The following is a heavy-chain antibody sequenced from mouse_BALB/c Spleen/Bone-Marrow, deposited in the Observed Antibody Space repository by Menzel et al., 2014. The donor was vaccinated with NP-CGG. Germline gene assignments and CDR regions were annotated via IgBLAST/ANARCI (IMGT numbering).Heavy chain of an antibody. CDR1: GYTFTDYW. D-gene: IGHD2-13*01. J-gene: IGHJ3*01. Sequence: QVQLQQSGAELVMPGASVKMSCKASGYTFTDYWIHWVKQRPGQGLEWIGAIDTSYTYTTYNQKFKGKATLTVDASSSTAYIQLSSLTSEDSAVYYCADIYYGDYGWFSDWGQGTLVTVSA. CDR2: IDTSYTYT. V-gene: IGHV1-69*01. CDR3: ADIYYGDYGWFSD.